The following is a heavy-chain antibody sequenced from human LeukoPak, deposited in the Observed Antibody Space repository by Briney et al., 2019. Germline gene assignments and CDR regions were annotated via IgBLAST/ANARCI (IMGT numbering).Heavy chain of an antibody. CDR1: GYTFTSYG. J-gene: IGHJ5*02. D-gene: IGHD3-22*01. Sequence: GASVKVSCKASGYTFTSYGISWVRQAPGQGLEWMGWISAYNGNTNYAQKLQGRVTMTTDTSTSTAYTELRSLRSDDTAVYYCARVGSPNDYYDSSGYYYVEWFDPWGQGTLVTVSS. CDR2: ISAYNGNT. CDR3: ARVGSPNDYYDSSGYYYVEWFDP. V-gene: IGHV1-18*01.